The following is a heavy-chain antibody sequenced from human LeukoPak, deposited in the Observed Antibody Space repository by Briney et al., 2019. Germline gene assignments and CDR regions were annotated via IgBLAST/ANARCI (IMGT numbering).Heavy chain of an antibody. V-gene: IGHV4-39*07. CDR3: VRGIAAAGLYFDY. D-gene: IGHD6-13*01. CDR1: GGSISSPTYY. CDR2: LYYSGST. J-gene: IGHJ4*02. Sequence: PSETLSLTCTVSGGSISSPTYYWAWIRQPPGKGLEWIGSLYYSGSTYYSPSLKSRVTISVDTANNQFSLKLRSVTAADTAVYYFVRGIAAAGLYFDYWGQGTLVTVSS.